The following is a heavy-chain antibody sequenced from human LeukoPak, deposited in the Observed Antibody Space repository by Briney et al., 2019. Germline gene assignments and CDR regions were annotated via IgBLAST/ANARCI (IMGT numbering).Heavy chain of an antibody. CDR1: GYTFTSYG. J-gene: IGHJ4*02. Sequence: ASVKVSCKASGYTFTSYGISWVRQAPGQGLEWMGWMNPNSGNTGYAQKFQGRVTMTRDTSISTAYMELSRLRSDDTAVYYCASRYFDYWGQGTLVTVSS. CDR2: MNPNSGNT. V-gene: IGHV1-8*02. CDR3: ASRYFDY. D-gene: IGHD3-9*01.